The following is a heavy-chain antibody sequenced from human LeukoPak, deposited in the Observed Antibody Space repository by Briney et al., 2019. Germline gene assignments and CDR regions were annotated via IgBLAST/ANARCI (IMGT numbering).Heavy chain of an antibody. CDR2: ISGSGAYT. D-gene: IGHD3-3*01. J-gene: IGHJ3*01. Sequence: TGGSLRLSCAASGFTFSNYAMSWVRQAPGKGLEWVSVISGSGAYTYYTDSVKGRFTISRDNSKNTVYLQMNSLRAEDTAAYFCTKDTIFDLWGQGTMVTVSS. CDR3: TKDTIFDL. V-gene: IGHV3-23*01. CDR1: GFTFSNYA.